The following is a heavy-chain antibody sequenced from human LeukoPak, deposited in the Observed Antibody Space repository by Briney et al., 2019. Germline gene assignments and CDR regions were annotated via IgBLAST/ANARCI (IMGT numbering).Heavy chain of an antibody. Sequence: PSETLSLTCTVSGGSISSGSYYWSWIRQPAGKGLEWIGRIYTSGSTNYNPSLKSRVTISVDTSKNQFSLKLSSVTALDTAVYYCARNSGSSWYYFDYWGQGTLVTVSS. V-gene: IGHV4-61*02. J-gene: IGHJ4*02. CDR1: GGSISSGSYY. CDR3: ARNSGSSWYYFDY. D-gene: IGHD6-13*01. CDR2: IYTSGST.